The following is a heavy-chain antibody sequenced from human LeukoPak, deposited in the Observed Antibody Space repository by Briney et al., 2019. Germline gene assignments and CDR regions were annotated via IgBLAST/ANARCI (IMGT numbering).Heavy chain of an antibody. CDR1: GFTFNKYA. J-gene: IGHJ4*02. CDR2: ISGSDAGT. Sequence: VRSLRLSCAASGFTFNKYAMSLIRQAPGKGLEWVSAISGSDAGTYYADSVKGRFTIPRDNSKNTLYLQMNSLRAEDAAVYYCAKAPLGRCTGAICYSFDYWGQGTLVTVSS. D-gene: IGHD2-8*02. CDR3: AKAPLGRCTGAICYSFDY. V-gene: IGHV3-23*01.